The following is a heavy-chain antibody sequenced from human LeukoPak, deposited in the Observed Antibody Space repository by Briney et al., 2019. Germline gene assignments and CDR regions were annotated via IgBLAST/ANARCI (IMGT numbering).Heavy chain of an antibody. J-gene: IGHJ6*03. CDR2: ISSSSSYI. D-gene: IGHD3-10*01. Sequence: GGSLRLSCAASGFTFSSYSMNWVRQAPGKGLEWVSSISSSSSYIYYADSVKGRFTISRDNAKNSLYLQMNSLRAEDTAVYYCAKGAGALLVRHYYYYMDVWGKGTTVTVSS. CDR1: GFTFSSYS. V-gene: IGHV3-21*01. CDR3: AKGAGALLVRHYYYYMDV.